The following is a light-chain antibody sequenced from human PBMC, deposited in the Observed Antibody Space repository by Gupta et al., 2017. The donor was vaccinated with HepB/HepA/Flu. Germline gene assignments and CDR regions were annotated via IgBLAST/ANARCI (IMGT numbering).Light chain of an antibody. V-gene: IGLV2-14*01. Sequence: QSALTQPASVSASPGQSIPIPCTGTSSDVGVYNYVSWYRQSPGNAPKLMSYDVSNRPSGVSDRVSGSKSGNTASLTISGLQAEDEADYYCSSLTTSATVVFGGGTRLTVL. CDR3: SSLTTSATVV. CDR1: SSDVGVYNY. J-gene: IGLJ2*01. CDR2: DVS.